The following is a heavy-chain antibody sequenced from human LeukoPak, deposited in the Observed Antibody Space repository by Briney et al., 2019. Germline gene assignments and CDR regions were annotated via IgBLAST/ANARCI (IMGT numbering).Heavy chain of an antibody. CDR2: ISGSGDST. CDR3: ARDRSDDSTWYAGSY. CDR1: GFTFNSYD. V-gene: IGHV3-23*01. Sequence: GGSLRLSCAASGFTFNSYDMHWVRQAPGKGLEWVSGISGSGDSTYYVDSVKGRFTISRDTSKTTLFLQMNSLRVDDTAVYYCARDRSDDSTWYAGSYWGQGTLVTVSS. D-gene: IGHD6-13*01. J-gene: IGHJ4*02.